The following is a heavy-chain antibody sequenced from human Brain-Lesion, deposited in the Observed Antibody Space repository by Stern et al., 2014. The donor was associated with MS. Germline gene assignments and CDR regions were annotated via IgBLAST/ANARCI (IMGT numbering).Heavy chain of an antibody. CDR2: IFSTGET. J-gene: IGHJ4*02. CDR1: GFSLSNAAMG. V-gene: IGHV2-26*01. D-gene: IGHD2-15*01. CDR3: ARMREYCSGGICFAGYYDS. Sequence: QVTLRESGPVLVKPTETLTMTCYVSGFSLSNAAMGVSWIRQPPGQALECLAHIFSTGETAYSTSLKSRLTISKDTSRSQVVLTMTNMDPVDTATYYCARMREYCSGGICFAGYYDSWGQGTLVTVSS.